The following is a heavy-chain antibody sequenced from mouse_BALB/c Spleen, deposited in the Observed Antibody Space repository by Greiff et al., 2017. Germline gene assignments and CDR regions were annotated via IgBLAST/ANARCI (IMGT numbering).Heavy chain of an antibody. CDR2: IDTSDSYT. CDR3: ARSMGLRGGYYAMDY. V-gene: IGHV1-69*01. J-gene: IGHJ4*01. D-gene: IGHD2-4*01. CDR1: GYTFTDYW. Sequence: QVQLQQPGAELVMPGASVKMSCKASGYTFTDYWMHWVKQRPGQGLEWIGAIDTSDSYTSYNQKFKGKATFTADTSSNTAYMQLSSLTSEDSAVYYCARSMGLRGGYYAMDYWGQGTSVTVSS.